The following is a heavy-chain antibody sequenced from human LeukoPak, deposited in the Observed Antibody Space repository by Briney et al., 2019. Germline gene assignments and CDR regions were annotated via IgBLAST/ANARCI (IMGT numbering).Heavy chain of an antibody. D-gene: IGHD5-18*01. J-gene: IGHJ6*03. CDR2: IYYSGST. CDR1: GGTISSYY. Sequence: PSETLSLTCTASGGTISSYYRSWIRQPPGKGLEWIGYIYYSGSTNYNPSLKSRVTISVDTSKNQFSLKLSSVTAADTAVYYCARVDTAVDRYYYYVDVWGKGTTVTVSS. V-gene: IGHV4-59*01. CDR3: ARVDTAVDRYYYYVDV.